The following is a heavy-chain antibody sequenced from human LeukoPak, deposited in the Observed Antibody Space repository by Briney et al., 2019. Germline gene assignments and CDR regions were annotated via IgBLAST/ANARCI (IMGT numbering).Heavy chain of an antibody. Sequence: PGGSLRLSCAASGFTFSSYWMGWVRQAPGKGLEWVANINQDGREKYYVNSVKGRFTISGDNAKNSLYLQMNSLRAEDTAVYYCARKAYGLDVWGKGTTVTGSS. CDR3: ARKAYGLDV. J-gene: IGHJ6*04. CDR2: INQDGREK. V-gene: IGHV3-7*03. CDR1: GFTFSSYW.